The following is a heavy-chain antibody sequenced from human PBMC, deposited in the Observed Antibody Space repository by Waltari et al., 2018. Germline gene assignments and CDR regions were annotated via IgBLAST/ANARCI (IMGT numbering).Heavy chain of an antibody. CDR2: ISGRVGST. Sequence: EVQLVESGGGLVQPGGSLRLSCAASGFTFSSYAMSWVRQAPGKGLEWVSAISGRVGSTYYADSVKGRFTISRDNSKNTLYLQMNILRAEDTAVYYCAKGLRSYYDILTGSEQDWGQGTLVTVSS. CDR1: GFTFSSYA. J-gene: IGHJ4*02. D-gene: IGHD3-9*01. CDR3: AKGLRSYYDILTGSEQD. V-gene: IGHV3-23*04.